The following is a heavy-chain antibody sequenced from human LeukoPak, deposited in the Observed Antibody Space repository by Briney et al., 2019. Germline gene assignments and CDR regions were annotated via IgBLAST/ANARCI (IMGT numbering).Heavy chain of an antibody. Sequence: ASVKVSCKASGYTFTGYYMHWVRQAPGQGLEWMGWINPNSGGTNYAQKFQGRVTMTRDTSISTAYMELGRLRSDDTAVYYCARGRGSLGAFDIWGQGTMVTVSS. CDR1: GYTFTGYY. CDR2: INPNSGGT. J-gene: IGHJ3*02. V-gene: IGHV1-2*02. D-gene: IGHD7-27*01. CDR3: ARGRGSLGAFDI.